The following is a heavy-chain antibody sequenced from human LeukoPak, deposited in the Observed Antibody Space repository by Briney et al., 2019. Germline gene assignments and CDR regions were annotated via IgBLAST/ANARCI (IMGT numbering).Heavy chain of an antibody. Sequence: SETLSLTCTVPVGSISGDHWNWIRQPPGKGLEWIGNIYYSGNTNYNTSLKSRVTISVDTSKNQFSLKLTSVTAADTAVYYCARRNDFDIWGQGTMVTVSS. CDR2: IYYSGNT. CDR1: VGSISGDH. J-gene: IGHJ3*02. CDR3: ARRNDFDI. V-gene: IGHV4-59*08.